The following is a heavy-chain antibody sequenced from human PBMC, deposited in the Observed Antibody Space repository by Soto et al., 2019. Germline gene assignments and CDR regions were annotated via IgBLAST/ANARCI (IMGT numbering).Heavy chain of an antibody. V-gene: IGHV1-18*01. CDR1: GYTFTSYG. CDR2: ISAYNGNT. Sequence: GASVKVSCKASGYTFTSYGISWVRQAPGQGLEWMGWISAYNGNTNYAQKLQGRVTMTTDTSTSTAYMELRSLRSDDTAVYYCARDTQYYYDSSGYLDPDYWGQGTLVTVSS. CDR3: ARDTQYYYDSSGYLDPDY. D-gene: IGHD3-22*01. J-gene: IGHJ4*02.